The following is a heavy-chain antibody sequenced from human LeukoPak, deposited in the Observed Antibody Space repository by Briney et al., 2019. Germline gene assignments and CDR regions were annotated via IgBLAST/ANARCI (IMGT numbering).Heavy chain of an antibody. D-gene: IGHD3-22*01. V-gene: IGHV3-48*03. CDR1: GFTFSSYE. J-gene: IGHJ4*02. CDR2: INHSGITI. CDR3: AKDRRITMM. Sequence: PGGSLRLSCAASGFTFSSYEMNWVRQAPGKGLEWLSYINHSGITIYYADSVKGRFTISRDNSKNTLYLQMNSLRVEDTALYYCAKDRRITMMGGQGTLVTVSS.